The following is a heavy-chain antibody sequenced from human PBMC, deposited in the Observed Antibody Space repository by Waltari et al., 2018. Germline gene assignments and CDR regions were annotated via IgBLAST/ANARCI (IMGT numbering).Heavy chain of an antibody. Sequence: QLQLQESGPGLVAPSETLSLTCAVSGVSISSSTYYWGWIRQPPGKGLEWIGSFYYSGSTYYNPSLKSRVTISVDTSKNQFSLKLNSVTAADTAVYYCARDSPYSGYDLWGDGGYWGQGTLVTVSS. D-gene: IGHD5-12*01. CDR3: ARDSPYSGYDLWGDGGY. CDR1: GVSISSSTYY. V-gene: IGHV4-39*07. J-gene: IGHJ4*02. CDR2: FYYSGST.